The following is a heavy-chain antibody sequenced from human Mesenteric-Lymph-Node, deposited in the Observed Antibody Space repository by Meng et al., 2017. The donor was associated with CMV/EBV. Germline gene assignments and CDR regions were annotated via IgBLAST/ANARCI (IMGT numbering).Heavy chain of an antibody. V-gene: IGHV4-34*01. Sequence: GSLRLSCAVYGGSFSGYYWSWIRQPPGKGLEWIGEINHSGSTNYNPSLKSRVTISVDTPKNQFSLKLSSVTAADTAVYYCARGVGYYYYGMDVWGQGTTVTVSS. J-gene: IGHJ6*02. CDR3: ARGVGYYYYGMDV. CDR2: INHSGST. CDR1: GGSFSGYY.